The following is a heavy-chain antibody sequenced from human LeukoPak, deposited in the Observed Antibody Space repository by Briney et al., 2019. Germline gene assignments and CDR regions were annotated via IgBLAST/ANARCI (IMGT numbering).Heavy chain of an antibody. V-gene: IGHV3-23*01. Sequence: GGSLRLSCAASGFTFSDYAMTWVRQAPGKGLEWVASISGSGVMTYYADSVKGRFTISRDNSRNTLYLQMNSLRAEDTAVYYCARGGIAAASYGAFDIWGQGTMVTVSS. CDR2: ISGSGVMT. J-gene: IGHJ3*02. D-gene: IGHD6-13*01. CDR1: GFTFSDYA. CDR3: ARGGIAAASYGAFDI.